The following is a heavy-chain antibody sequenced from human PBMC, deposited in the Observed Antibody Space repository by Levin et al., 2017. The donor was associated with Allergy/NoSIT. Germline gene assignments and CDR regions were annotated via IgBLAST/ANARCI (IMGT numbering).Heavy chain of an antibody. CDR3: ARFNYYGSGSPFDY. D-gene: IGHD3-10*01. CDR2: IKEDGSEK. CDR1: GITFSRNW. Sequence: GGSLRLSCAASGITFSRNWMSWVRQAPGKGLEWVANIKEDGSEKYYVDSVKGRFTISRDNAKNSLYLQMNSQRAEDTAVYYCARFNYYGSGSPFDYWGQGTLVTVSS. V-gene: IGHV3-7*01. J-gene: IGHJ4*02.